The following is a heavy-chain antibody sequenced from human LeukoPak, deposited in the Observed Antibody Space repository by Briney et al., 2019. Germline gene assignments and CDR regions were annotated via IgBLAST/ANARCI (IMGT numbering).Heavy chain of an antibody. CDR1: GYTFTGYY. V-gene: IGHV1-2*02. J-gene: IGHJ4*02. Sequence: ASVKVSCKASGYTFTGYYLHWGRQAPGQGLEWMGWIHPNSGGTNYAQKFQGRVTMTRDTSISTAYLDLSRLRSDDTAVYYCAGVVVRDANNYKDYWGQGTLVTVSS. CDR2: IHPNSGGT. CDR3: AGVVVRDANNYKDY. D-gene: IGHD5-24*01.